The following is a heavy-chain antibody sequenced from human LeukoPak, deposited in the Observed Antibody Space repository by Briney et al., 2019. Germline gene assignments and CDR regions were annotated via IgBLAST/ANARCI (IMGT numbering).Heavy chain of an antibody. CDR1: GYSFTSYW. V-gene: IGHV5-51*01. D-gene: IGHD6-13*01. CDR3: ARSQSSYHPGNWFDP. Sequence: GESLKISCKGSGYSFTSYWIGWVRQMPGKGLEWMGIIYPGDSDTRYSPSFQGQVTISADKSISTAYLQWSSLKASDTAMYYCARSQSSYHPGNWFDPWGQGTLVTVSS. J-gene: IGHJ5*02. CDR2: IYPGDSDT.